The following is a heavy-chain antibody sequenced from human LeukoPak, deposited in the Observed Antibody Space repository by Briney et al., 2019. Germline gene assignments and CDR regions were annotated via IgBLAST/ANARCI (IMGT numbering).Heavy chain of an antibody. D-gene: IGHD5-12*01. Sequence: GGSLRLSCAASGFTFSSYEMNWVRQAPGKGLEWVSYISSSGSNIYYADSVKGRFTISRDNAKNSLYLQMNSLRAEDTAVYYCARDTEELLLDYWGQGTLVTVSS. V-gene: IGHV3-48*03. CDR1: GFTFSSYE. J-gene: IGHJ4*02. CDR2: ISSSGSNI. CDR3: ARDTEELLLDY.